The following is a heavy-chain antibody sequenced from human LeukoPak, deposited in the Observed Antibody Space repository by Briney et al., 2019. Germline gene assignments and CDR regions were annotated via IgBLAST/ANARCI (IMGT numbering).Heavy chain of an antibody. CDR3: ARTSGVSAAGSPYYFDY. J-gene: IGHJ4*02. CDR2: ISPYSGNT. D-gene: IGHD6-13*01. V-gene: IGHV1-18*01. CDR1: GYTFHNYG. Sequence: GASVKVSCKASGYTFHNYGISWVRQAPGQGLEWMGWISPYSGNTDYTERLQGRVTMTTDTSTTTAFMELRSLRSDDTAVYYCARTSGVSAAGSPYYFDYWGQGTLVTASS.